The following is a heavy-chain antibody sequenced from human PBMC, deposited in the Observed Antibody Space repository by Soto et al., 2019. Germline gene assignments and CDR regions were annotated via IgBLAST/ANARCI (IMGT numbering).Heavy chain of an antibody. D-gene: IGHD3-22*01. V-gene: IGHV3-30*03. J-gene: IGHJ4*02. Sequence: GGSLRLSCAASGFTFSSYGMNWVRQAPGKGLEWVAVISYDGSNKYYADYVKGRFTNSRDSSKNMMYLQMNSLRAEDTAVYYCAREDYYDSRRTTNLFDYWGQGT. CDR1: GFTFSSYG. CDR3: AREDYYDSRRTTNLFDY. CDR2: ISYDGSNK.